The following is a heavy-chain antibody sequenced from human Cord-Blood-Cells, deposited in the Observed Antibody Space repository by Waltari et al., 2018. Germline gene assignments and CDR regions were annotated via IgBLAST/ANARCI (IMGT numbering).Heavy chain of an antibody. CDR3: ARVDCSSTSCYKNWFDP. V-gene: IGHV4-34*01. D-gene: IGHD2-2*02. CDR1: GGSFSGYY. Sequence: QVQLQQWGAGLLKPSETLSLTCAVYGGSFSGYYWSWIRQPQGKGLEWIGEINHSGSTNYNPSLKSRVTISVDTSKNQFSLKLSSVTAADTAVYYCARVDCSSTSCYKNWFDPWGQGTLVTVSS. J-gene: IGHJ5*02. CDR2: INHSGST.